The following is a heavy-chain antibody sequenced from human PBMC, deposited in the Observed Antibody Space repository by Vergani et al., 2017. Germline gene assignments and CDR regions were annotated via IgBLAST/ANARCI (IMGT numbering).Heavy chain of an antibody. J-gene: IGHJ2*01. CDR1: GYNFTSYA. D-gene: IGHD5-18*01. CDR3: ARDVTAMVGGYFDL. V-gene: IGHV1-3*01. CDR2: INAGNGNT. Sequence: QVQLVQSGAEVKKPGASVKVSCKASGYNFTSYAMHWVRQAPGQRREWMGWINAGNGNTKYSQKFQGRVTITRDTSASTAYMELSSLRSEDTAVYYCARDVTAMVGGYFDLWGRGTLVTVSS.